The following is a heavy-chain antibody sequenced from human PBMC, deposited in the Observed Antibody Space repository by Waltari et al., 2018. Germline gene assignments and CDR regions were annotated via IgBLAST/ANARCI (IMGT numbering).Heavy chain of an antibody. CDR1: GDSITNYL. J-gene: IGHJ4*02. CDR2: LYISGSS. Sequence: QVQLQESGAGLVRPSETLSLICNVSGDSITNYLWTWIRQPAGKGLAWIGRLYISGSSNYNSSLKSRVTMSLDASKNHFSLKLISVTAADTALYYCARELPGLGYFDAWGQGILVTVSS. D-gene: IGHD2-21*01. V-gene: IGHV4-4*07. CDR3: ARELPGLGYFDA.